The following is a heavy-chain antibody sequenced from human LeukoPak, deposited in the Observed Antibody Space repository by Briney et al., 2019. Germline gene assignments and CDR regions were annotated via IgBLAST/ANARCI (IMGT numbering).Heavy chain of an antibody. CDR1: GYTFTSYG. V-gene: IGHV1-18*01. CDR2: ISAYNGNT. J-gene: IGHJ4*02. D-gene: IGHD6-19*01. CDR3: ARDQAGALGY. Sequence: GESLKISCKGSGYTFTSYGISWVRQAPGQGLEWMGWISAYNGNTNYAQKLQGRVTMTTDTSTSTAYMELRSLRSDDTAVYYCARDQAGALGYWGQGTLVTVSS.